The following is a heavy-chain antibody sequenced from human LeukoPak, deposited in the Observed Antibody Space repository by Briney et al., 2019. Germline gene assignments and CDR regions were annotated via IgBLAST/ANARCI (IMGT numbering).Heavy chain of an antibody. V-gene: IGHV3-48*01. CDR2: ISSSSSTK. D-gene: IGHD1-26*01. CDR3: ARDLEWELHRAFDI. J-gene: IGHJ3*02. CDR1: GFTFSSYS. Sequence: GGSLRLSCAASGFTFSSYSMNWVRQAPGKGLEWVSYISSSSSTKYYADSVKGRFTISRDNAKNSLYLQMNSLRAEDTAVYYCARDLEWELHRAFDIWGQGTMVTVSS.